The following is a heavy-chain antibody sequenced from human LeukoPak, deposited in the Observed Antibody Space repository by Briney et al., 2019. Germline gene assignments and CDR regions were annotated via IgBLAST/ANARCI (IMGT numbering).Heavy chain of an antibody. Sequence: GGSLRLSCAASGITVSANYWNWVRQAPGKGLEWVSVISSGGSTSDADSVKGRFTISRDNSKNTLYLQMNSLRAEDTAVYYCARGWSSSSYFGYWGQGTLVTVSS. CDR2: ISSGGST. V-gene: IGHV3-66*01. CDR3: ARGWSSSSYFGY. CDR1: GITVSANY. D-gene: IGHD6-6*01. J-gene: IGHJ4*02.